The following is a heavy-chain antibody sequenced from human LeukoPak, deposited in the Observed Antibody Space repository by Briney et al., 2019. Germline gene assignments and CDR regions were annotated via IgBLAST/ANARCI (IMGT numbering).Heavy chain of an antibody. D-gene: IGHD3-16*01. CDR1: GFTFSSYA. CDR2: ISYDGSNK. CDR3: GRAFRGGYYFDY. V-gene: IGHV3-30*04. Sequence: GGSLRLSCAASGFTFSSYAMHWVRQAPGKGLEWVAVISYDGSNKYYADSVKGRFTISRDNSKNTLYLQMNSLRAEDTAVYYCGRAFRGGYYFDYWARGPRFTVS. J-gene: IGHJ4*02.